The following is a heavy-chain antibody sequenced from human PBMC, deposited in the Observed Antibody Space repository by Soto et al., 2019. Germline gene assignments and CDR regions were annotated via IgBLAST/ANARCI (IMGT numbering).Heavy chain of an antibody. CDR2: IKSKTDGGTT. CDR1: GFTFSNAW. CDR3: TTDIRNGDYHYHDVMDV. Sequence: GGSLRLSCAASGFTFSNAWMNWVRQAPGKGLEWVGRIKSKTDGGTTDYAAPVKGRFTISRDDSKNTLYLQMNSLKTEDTAVYYCTTDIRNGDYHYHDVMDVSGQRTTVTGSS. V-gene: IGHV3-15*07. J-gene: IGHJ6*02. D-gene: IGHD4-17*01.